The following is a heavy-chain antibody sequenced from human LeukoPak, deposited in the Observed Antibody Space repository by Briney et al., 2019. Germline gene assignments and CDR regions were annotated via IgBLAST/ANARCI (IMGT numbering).Heavy chain of an antibody. CDR3: ARGARGSGWRGFDY. V-gene: IGHV3-30*04. J-gene: IGHJ4*02. CDR1: GFTFSSYA. Sequence: PGGSLRLSCAASGFTFSSYAMQWVRQAPGEGVEWVALISYDGSNNYSADSVKGRFTISRDNSKNTLYLQMNSLRSEDTAVYYCARGARGSGWRGFDYWGQGTLVTVSS. CDR2: ISYDGSNN. D-gene: IGHD6-19*01.